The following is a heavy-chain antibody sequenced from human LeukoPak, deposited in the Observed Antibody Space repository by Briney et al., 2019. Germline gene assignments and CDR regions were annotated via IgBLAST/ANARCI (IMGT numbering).Heavy chain of an antibody. CDR2: IKQDGSEK. Sequence: GGSLRLSCAASGFTFSSYWMSWVRQAPGKGLEWVVNIKQDGSEKYYVDSVKGRFTISRDNAKNSMYLQMNSLRVEDTAVYYCATGGNLVGAKGFDYWGQGTLVTVSS. CDR1: GFTFSSYW. D-gene: IGHD1-26*01. V-gene: IGHV3-7*03. CDR3: ATGGNLVGAKGFDY. J-gene: IGHJ4*02.